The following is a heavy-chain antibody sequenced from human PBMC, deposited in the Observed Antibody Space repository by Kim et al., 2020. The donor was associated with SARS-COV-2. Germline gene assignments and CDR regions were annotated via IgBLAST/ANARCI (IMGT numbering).Heavy chain of an antibody. CDR1: GGSISSSSYY. J-gene: IGHJ5*02. CDR3: ARVVGAISWFDP. V-gene: IGHV4-39*01. D-gene: IGHD1-26*01. Sequence: SETLSLTCTVSGGSISSSSYYWGWIRQPPGKGLEWIGSIYYSGSTYYNPSLKSRVTISVDTSKNQFSLKLSSVTAADTAVYYCARVVGAISWFDPWGQGTLVTVSS. CDR2: IYYSGST.